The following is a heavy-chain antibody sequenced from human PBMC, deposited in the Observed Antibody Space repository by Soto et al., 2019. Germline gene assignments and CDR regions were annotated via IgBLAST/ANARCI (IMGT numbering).Heavy chain of an antibody. CDR3: ARDLVGIAVAGHYYYYGMDV. CDR1: GGTFSSYA. D-gene: IGHD6-19*01. CDR2: IIPIFGTA. Sequence: QVQLVQSGAEVKKPGSSVKVSCKASGGTFSSYAISWVRQAPGQGLEWMGGIIPIFGTANYAQKFQGRVTITADESTSTAYMELSSLRSEDTAVYYCARDLVGIAVAGHYYYYGMDVWGQGTTVTVSS. V-gene: IGHV1-69*01. J-gene: IGHJ6*02.